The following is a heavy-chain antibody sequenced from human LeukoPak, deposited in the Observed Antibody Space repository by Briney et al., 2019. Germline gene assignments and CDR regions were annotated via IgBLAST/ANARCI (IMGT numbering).Heavy chain of an antibody. J-gene: IGHJ4*02. D-gene: IGHD6-19*01. CDR2: VSYSGST. Sequence: SETLSLTCAVSGDSVTTVTSYWGWLRQPPGRDLEWIATVSYSGSTYYNPSLKSRVTISVDKSKNHFSLQLTSVTAADTAVYFCARSPGIALGFDYWGQGTLVTVSS. CDR3: ARSPGIALGFDY. CDR1: GDSVTTVTSY. V-gene: IGHV4-39*07.